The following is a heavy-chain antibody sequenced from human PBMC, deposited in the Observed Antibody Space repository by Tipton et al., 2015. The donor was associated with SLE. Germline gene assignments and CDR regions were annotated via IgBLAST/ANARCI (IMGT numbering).Heavy chain of an antibody. CDR2: IYHSGST. Sequence: TLSLTCAVSGYSISSGYYWGWIRQPPGKGLEWIGSIYHSGSTYYNPSLKSRVTISVDTSKNQFSLRLTSVTAADTAVYYCARAWVGTPAPFDYWGQGTRVTVAS. D-gene: IGHD1-1*01. CDR3: ARAWVGTPAPFDY. J-gene: IGHJ4*02. V-gene: IGHV4-38-2*01. CDR1: GYSISSGYY.